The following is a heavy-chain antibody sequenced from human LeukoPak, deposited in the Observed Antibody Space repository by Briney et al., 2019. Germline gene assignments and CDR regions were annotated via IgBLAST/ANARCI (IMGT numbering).Heavy chain of an antibody. CDR2: ISYDGSNK. D-gene: IGHD6-6*01. J-gene: IGHJ4*02. CDR1: GFTFSSYG. CDR3: ARDFRRGTD. V-gene: IGHV3-30*03. Sequence: GGSLRLSCAASGFTFSSYGMHWVRQAPGKGLEWVAVISYDGSNKYYADSVKGRFTISRDNAKNSLYLQMNSLRDEDTAVYYCARDFRRGTDWGQGTLVTVSS.